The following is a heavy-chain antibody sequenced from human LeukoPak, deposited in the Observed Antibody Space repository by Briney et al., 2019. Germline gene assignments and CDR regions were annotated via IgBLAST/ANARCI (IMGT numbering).Heavy chain of an antibody. CDR1: GFTVSSNF. CDR3: ATWPGGRYGDDS. D-gene: IGHD6-19*01. V-gene: IGHV3-53*01. J-gene: IGHJ5*01. CDR2: IYGGGST. Sequence: GGSLRLSCAASGFTVSSNFMSWVRQAPGKGLEWVSVIYGGGSTYYADSVKGRFTISRDTSKNMLYLQMNSLRAEDTAVYYCATWPGGRYGDDSWGQGSLVTVSS.